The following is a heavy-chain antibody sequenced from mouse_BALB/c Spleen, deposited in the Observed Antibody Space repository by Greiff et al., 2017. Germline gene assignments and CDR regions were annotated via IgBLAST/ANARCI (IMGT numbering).Heavy chain of an antibody. CDR2: INPDSSTR. D-gene: IGHD1-2*01. CDR1: GFDFSSYW. V-gene: IGHV4-1*02. Sequence: EVQLQESGGGLVQPGGSLKLSCAASGFDFSSYWMSWVRQAPGKGLEWIGEINPDSSTRNYTPSLKDKFIISKDNAKNTLYLKMSRVRSEETALYYCAREWIHCCGSFADWGQGTLVTVSA. J-gene: IGHJ3*01. CDR3: AREWIHCCGSFAD.